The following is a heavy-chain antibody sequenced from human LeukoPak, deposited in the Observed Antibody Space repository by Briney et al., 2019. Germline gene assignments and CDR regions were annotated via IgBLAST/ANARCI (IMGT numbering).Heavy chain of an antibody. D-gene: IGHD1-26*01. J-gene: IGHJ5*01. CDR2: IFYSGST. CDR1: GDSIGSSSYY. V-gene: IGHV4-39*07. CDR3: ARQVAIVEPTDPNWFDS. Sequence: SETLSLTCNVSGDSIGSSSYYWGWIRRTPEKGLEWIGSIFYSGSTYYTPSLKSRVTMSLDTSKNQFSLRLTSVTAADTAVYYCARQVAIVEPTDPNWFDSWGQGTLVTVSS.